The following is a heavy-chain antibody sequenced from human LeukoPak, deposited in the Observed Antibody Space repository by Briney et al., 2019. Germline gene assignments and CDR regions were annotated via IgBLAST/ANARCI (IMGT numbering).Heavy chain of an antibody. CDR1: GFTFSSYW. J-gene: IGHJ4*02. Sequence: GGSLRLSCAASGFTFSSYWMSWVRQAPGKGLEWVANIKQDGSEKYYVDSVKGRFTISRDNAKNSLYLQMNSLRAEDTAVYYCARAITFGGVIVIKKYYFDHWGQGTLVTVS. CDR2: IKQDGSEK. CDR3: ARAITFGGVIVIKKYYFDH. V-gene: IGHV3-7*01. D-gene: IGHD3-16*02.